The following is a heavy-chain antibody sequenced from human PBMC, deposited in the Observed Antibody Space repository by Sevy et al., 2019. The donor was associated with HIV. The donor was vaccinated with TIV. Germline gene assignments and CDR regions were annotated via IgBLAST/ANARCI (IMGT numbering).Heavy chain of an antibody. CDR3: ARAPPVRSGDDSLNWLDP. D-gene: IGHD5-12*01. J-gene: IGHJ5*02. V-gene: IGHV4-59*12. CDR2: IYYTGST. Sequence: SETLSLTCTVSGGSISADYWSWLRQPPGKGLEYMGDIYYTGSTYYNPSLKSRVTISVDTSKNQFSLNLRSVTAVDTAVYYCARAPPVRSGDDSLNWLDPWGQGILVTVSS. CDR1: GGSISADY.